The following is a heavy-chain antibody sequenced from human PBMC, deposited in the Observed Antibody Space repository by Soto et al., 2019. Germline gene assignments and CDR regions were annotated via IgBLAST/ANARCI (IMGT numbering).Heavy chain of an antibody. J-gene: IGHJ4*02. D-gene: IGHD6-19*01. CDR1: GGSISSGGYY. CDR3: ARIDGGSSGWFSY. Sequence: QVHLQESGPGLVKPSQTLSLTCTVSGGSISSGGYYWSWIRQHPGKGLEWIGNIYYSGSTYYNPSLKSQVSISVDTSKNQFSLRLSSVTAADTAVYSCARIDGGSSGWFSYWGQGTLVTVSS. V-gene: IGHV4-31*01. CDR2: IYYSGST.